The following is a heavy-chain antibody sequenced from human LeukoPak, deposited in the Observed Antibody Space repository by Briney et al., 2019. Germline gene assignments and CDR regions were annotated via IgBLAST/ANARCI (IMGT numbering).Heavy chain of an antibody. Sequence: GASVKVSCKASGYTFSSYRISWVRQAPGQGLEWMGWISGYNGNTNYAQKVQGRVNMTTDTSTSTAYMELRSLRSDDTAVYYCARAPRGYSYGYLDFWGQGSLVTVSS. D-gene: IGHD5-18*01. CDR2: ISGYNGNT. V-gene: IGHV1-18*04. J-gene: IGHJ4*02. CDR1: GYTFSSYR. CDR3: ARAPRGYSYGYLDF.